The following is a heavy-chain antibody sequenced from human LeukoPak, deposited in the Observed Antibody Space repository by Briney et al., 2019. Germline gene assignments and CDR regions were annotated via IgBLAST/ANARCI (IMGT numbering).Heavy chain of an antibody. J-gene: IGHJ6*02. D-gene: IGHD2-8*01. CDR3: ATNGDAMDV. V-gene: IGHV3-7*01. CDR1: GFTFSRHW. Sequence: PGGSLRLSCAASGFTFSRHWMSWVRQAPGKGLEWVANIKQDGRQENYVDSVKGRFTISRDNAKSSLYLQTNDLRVEDTAVYYCATNGDAMDVWGQGTTVTVSS. CDR2: IKQDGRQE.